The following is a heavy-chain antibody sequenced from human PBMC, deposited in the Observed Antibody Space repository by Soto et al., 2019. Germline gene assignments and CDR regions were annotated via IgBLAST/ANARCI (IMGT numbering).Heavy chain of an antibody. CDR3: ARLLNYRQRLYYYYMDV. CDR2: IYYSGST. J-gene: IGHJ6*03. D-gene: IGHD6-25*01. Sequence: SETLSLTCTVSGGSISSSSYYWGWIRQPPGKGLEWIGSIYYSGSTYYNPSLKSRVTISVDTSKNQFSLKLSSVTAADTAVYYCARLLNYRQRLYYYYMDVWGKGTTVTVSS. V-gene: IGHV4-39*01. CDR1: GGSISSSSYY.